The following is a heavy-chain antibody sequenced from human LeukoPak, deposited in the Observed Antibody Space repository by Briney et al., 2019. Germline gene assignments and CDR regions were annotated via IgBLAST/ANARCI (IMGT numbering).Heavy chain of an antibody. CDR2: IYYNGNT. CDR1: GGSISSSGYY. CDR3: ARDGGTVTHFDY. V-gene: IGHV4-31*03. D-gene: IGHD4-17*01. Sequence: SETLSLTCTVSGGSISSSGYYWSWIRQRPEKGLEWVGYIYYNGNTYYNPSLKSRIAISVDMSENQFSLRLTSVTAADTAVYYCARDGGTVTHFDYWGQGTLVTVSS. J-gene: IGHJ4*02.